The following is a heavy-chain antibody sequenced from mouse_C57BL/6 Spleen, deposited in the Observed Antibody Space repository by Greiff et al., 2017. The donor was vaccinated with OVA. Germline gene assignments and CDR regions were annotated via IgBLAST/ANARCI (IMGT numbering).Heavy chain of an antibody. D-gene: IGHD1-1*01. CDR1: GYTFTDYE. CDR2: IDPETGGT. J-gene: IGHJ3*01. V-gene: IGHV1-15*01. CDR3: TRGVLRSPFAY. Sequence: QVHVKQSGAELVRPGASVTLSCKASGYTFTDYEMHWVKQTPVHGLEWIGAIDPETGGTAYNQKFKGKAILTADKSSSTAYMELRSLTSEDSAVYYCTRGVLRSPFAYWGQGTLVTVSA.